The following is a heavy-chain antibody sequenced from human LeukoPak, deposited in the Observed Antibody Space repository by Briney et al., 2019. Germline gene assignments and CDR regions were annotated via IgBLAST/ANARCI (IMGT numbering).Heavy chain of an antibody. J-gene: IGHJ4*02. Sequence: GGSLRLSCAASGFFFSSYAMHWVRQAPGKGLEWVAVVSSDGRNQYYTDSVKGRFTISRDNSKNTLYLQMNSLRAEDTAVYYCAKDRRYYDFWSGYYTDYWGQGTLVTVSS. CDR1: GFFFSSYA. CDR2: VSSDGRNQ. V-gene: IGHV3-30*04. CDR3: AKDRRYYDFWSGYYTDY. D-gene: IGHD3-3*01.